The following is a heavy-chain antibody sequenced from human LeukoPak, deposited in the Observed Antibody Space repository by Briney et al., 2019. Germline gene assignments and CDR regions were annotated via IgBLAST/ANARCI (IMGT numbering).Heavy chain of an antibody. CDR1: GGSISSSSYY. CDR2: IYYSGST. Sequence: PSETLSLTCTVSGGSISSSSYYWGWIRQPPGKGLEWIGYIYYSGSTNYNPSLWSRVTISVDTSKNQFSLKLTSVTAADTAVYYCARESQDYGGNHGVDYWGQGTLVTVSS. J-gene: IGHJ4*02. V-gene: IGHV4-61*01. D-gene: IGHD4-23*01. CDR3: ARESQDYGGNHGVDY.